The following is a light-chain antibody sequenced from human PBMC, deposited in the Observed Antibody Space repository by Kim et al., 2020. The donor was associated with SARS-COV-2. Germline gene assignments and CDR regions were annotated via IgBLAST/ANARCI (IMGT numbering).Light chain of an antibody. CDR3: SSYTGSNTWV. CDR1: PTDGGDSEY. V-gene: IGLV2-14*03. Sequence: QSALTQPASLSGSPGQSITISCTRTPTDGGDSEYVSWYQQRPGKSPQLIIYDVINRPSGVSDRFSGSKSGNTASLTISGLQAEDEADYHCSSYTGSNTWVFGGGTKVTVL. J-gene: IGLJ3*02. CDR2: DVI.